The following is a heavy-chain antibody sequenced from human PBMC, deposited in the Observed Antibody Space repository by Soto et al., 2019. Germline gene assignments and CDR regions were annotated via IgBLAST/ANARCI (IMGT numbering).Heavy chain of an antibody. CDR1: GYTFTGYF. CDR2: INPKSGGL. CDR3: VRERADADYFDY. D-gene: IGHD6-25*01. Sequence: ASVKVSCKASGYTFTGYFMHWVRQAPGQGLEWMGWINPKSGGLNYAQKFQVRVTMTTDTSISTAYMELSGLRSDDTAVYYCVRERADADYFDYWGQGTLVTVSS. V-gene: IGHV1-2*02. J-gene: IGHJ4*02.